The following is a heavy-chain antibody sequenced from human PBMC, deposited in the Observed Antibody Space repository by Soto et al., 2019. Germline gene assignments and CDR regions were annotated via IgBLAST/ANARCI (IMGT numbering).Heavy chain of an antibody. CDR3: ARTGQDYGRYYFDY. Sequence: PSETLSLTCTVSGGSISSSSYYWGWIRQPPGKGLEWIGSIYYSGSTYYNPSLKSRVTISVDTSKNQFSLKLSSVTAADTAVYYCARTGQDYGRYYFDYWGQGTLVTVSS. V-gene: IGHV4-39*01. CDR1: GGSISSSSYY. D-gene: IGHD4-17*01. CDR2: IYYSGST. J-gene: IGHJ4*02.